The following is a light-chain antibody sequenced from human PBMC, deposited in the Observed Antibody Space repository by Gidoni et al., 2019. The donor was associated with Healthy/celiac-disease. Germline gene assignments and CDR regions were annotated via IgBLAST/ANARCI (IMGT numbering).Light chain of an antibody. CDR2: SNT. Sequence: QSVLTNPPHASGPPAQRVTITCSGRSSNIGSNTVNWYHQLPGTAPKLCIYSNTQRPSGLPDRFSGSKSGTSASLAISGLQSEDEADYYCAAWDDSLNGWVFGGGTKLTVL. V-gene: IGLV1-44*01. J-gene: IGLJ3*02. CDR1: SSNIGSNT. CDR3: AAWDDSLNGWV.